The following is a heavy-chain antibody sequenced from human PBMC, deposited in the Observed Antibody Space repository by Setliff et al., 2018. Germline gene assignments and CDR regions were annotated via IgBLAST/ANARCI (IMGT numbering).Heavy chain of an antibody. D-gene: IGHD2-8*02. J-gene: IGHJ4*02. CDR1: GHSISSGYY. CDR2: IYYSGST. V-gene: IGHV4-38-2*02. Sequence: PSETLSLTCTVSGHSISSGYYWGWIRQSPGKGLEWIGSIYYSGSTNYNPSLKSRVTISVDTSKNQFSLKLSSVTAADTALYYCTVYNTGSSKDHYWGQGTPVTVSS. CDR3: TVYNTGSSKDHY.